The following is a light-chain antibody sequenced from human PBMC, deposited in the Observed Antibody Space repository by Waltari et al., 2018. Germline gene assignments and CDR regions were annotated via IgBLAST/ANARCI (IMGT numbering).Light chain of an antibody. CDR2: DAS. CDR1: QSVSRT. J-gene: IGKJ1*01. CDR3: QKYGSLPAT. V-gene: IGKV3-20*01. Sequence: EIVLTQSPGTLSLSPGERATLSCRASQSVSRTLAWYQQKPGQAPRLRIYDASSRATGIADRVSGSGSGTDFSLTISRLEPEDFAVYYCQKYGSLPATFGQGTKVEIK.